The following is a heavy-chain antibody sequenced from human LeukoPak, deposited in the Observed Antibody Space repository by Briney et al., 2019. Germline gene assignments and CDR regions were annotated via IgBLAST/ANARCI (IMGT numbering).Heavy chain of an antibody. D-gene: IGHD3-9*01. Sequence: GGSLRLSCAASGFTFSSYGMRWVRQAPGKGLEWVAVIWYDGSNKYYADSVKGRFTISRDNSKNTLYLQMNSLRAEDTAVYYCARNDILTGMFDCWGQGTLVTVSS. CDR1: GFTFSSYG. J-gene: IGHJ4*02. V-gene: IGHV3-33*01. CDR2: IWYDGSNK. CDR3: ARNDILTGMFDC.